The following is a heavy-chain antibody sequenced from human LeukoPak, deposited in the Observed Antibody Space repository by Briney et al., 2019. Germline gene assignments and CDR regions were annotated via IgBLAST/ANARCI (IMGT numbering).Heavy chain of an antibody. CDR2: IYRSGST. J-gene: IGHJ4*02. Sequence: GGSLRLSCAASGFTVSSNYMSWVRQARGKGLEWVSTIYRSGSTSYADSVKGRFTISRDNSKNTLYLQMNSLRAEDTAVYYCAGELGSSGHGYWGQGTLVTVS. V-gene: IGHV3-53*01. D-gene: IGHD6-19*01. CDR1: GFTVSSNY. CDR3: AGELGSSGHGY.